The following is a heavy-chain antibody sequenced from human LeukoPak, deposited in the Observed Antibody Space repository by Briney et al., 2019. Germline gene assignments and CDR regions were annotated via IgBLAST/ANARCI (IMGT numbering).Heavy chain of an antibody. J-gene: IGHJ4*02. Sequence: PGGSLRLSCAASGFTFSSYGMHWVRQAPGKGLEWVAVRSYDGSYKYYADSVKGRFTISRDISKNTLFLQMNSLRAEDTAVYYCARDVRWKGMDYWGQGTLVTVSS. V-gene: IGHV3-30*03. CDR1: GFTFSSYG. CDR3: ARDVRWKGMDY. D-gene: IGHD4-23*01. CDR2: RSYDGSYK.